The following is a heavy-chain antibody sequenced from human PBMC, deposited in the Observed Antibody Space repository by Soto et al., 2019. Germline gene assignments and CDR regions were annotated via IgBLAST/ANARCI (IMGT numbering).Heavy chain of an antibody. CDR1: GFSLSTSGVG. CDR3: AHFSEDIAVAGTGRANWCDP. Sequence: SGPTLVNPTQTLTLTCTFSGFSLSTSGVGVGWIRQPPGKALEWLALIYWNDDKRYSPSLKSRLTITKDTSKNQVVLTMTIMDPVDTATDYCAHFSEDIAVAGTGRANWCDPWGQGTLVTVSS. V-gene: IGHV2-5*01. J-gene: IGHJ5*02. D-gene: IGHD6-19*01. CDR2: IYWNDDK.